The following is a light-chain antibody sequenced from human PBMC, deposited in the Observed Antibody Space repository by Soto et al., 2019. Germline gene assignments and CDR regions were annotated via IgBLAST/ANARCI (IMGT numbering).Light chain of an antibody. CDR1: PSVTNY. CDR3: QQASSFPLT. Sequence: EIVLTQSPATLSLSPGERATLSCRASPSVTNYLAWYQQKPGQAPRLLIYGASNRESGVPSRFSASESGTLFTLTINSLQPEDFATYYCQQASSFPLTFGGGTTVEI. J-gene: IGKJ4*01. V-gene: IGKV3-11*01. CDR2: GAS.